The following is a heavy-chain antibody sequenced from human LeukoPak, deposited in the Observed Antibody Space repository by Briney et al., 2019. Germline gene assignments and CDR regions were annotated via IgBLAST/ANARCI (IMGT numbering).Heavy chain of an antibody. CDR2: ISWNSGNI. CDR3: AKVAVRGINGAFDI. Sequence: GGSLRLSCAASGFTFYNYGMHWVRQAPGKGLEWVSGISWNSGNIVYADSVKGRFTISRDNAKNSLYLQMNSLRAEDTALYYCAKVAVRGINGAFDIWGQGTMVTVSS. CDR1: GFTFYNYG. J-gene: IGHJ3*02. D-gene: IGHD3-10*01. V-gene: IGHV3-9*01.